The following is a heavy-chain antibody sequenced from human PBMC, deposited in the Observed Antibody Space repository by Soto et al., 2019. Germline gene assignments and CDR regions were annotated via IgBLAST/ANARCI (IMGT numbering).Heavy chain of an antibody. V-gene: IGHV4-30-2*01. Sequence: PSETLSLTCAVSGGSISSGGYSWSWIRQPPGKGLEWIGYIYHSGSTYYNPSLKSRVTISVDRSKNQFSLKLSSVTAADTAVYYCARARGGKSPQTARRDQTNIAAAGTRDQSNWFDPWGQGTLVTVSS. CDR2: IYHSGST. J-gene: IGHJ5*02. CDR3: ARARGGKSPQTARRDQTNIAAAGTRDQSNWFDP. CDR1: GGSISSGGYS. D-gene: IGHD6-13*01.